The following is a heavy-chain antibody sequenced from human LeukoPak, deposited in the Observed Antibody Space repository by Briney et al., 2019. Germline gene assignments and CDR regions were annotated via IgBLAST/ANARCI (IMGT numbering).Heavy chain of an antibody. J-gene: IGHJ6*02. CDR1: GYTFNSYP. Sequence: ASVKVSCKASGYTFNSYPLTWVRQAPGLGFEWVGWITADNFNTNYAQKFQGRVTLTKETSTNTAYMEMRSLMSDDTAVYYCARVRTPFGVVASPDALDVWGQGTTVTVSS. CDR3: ARVRTPFGVVASPDALDV. V-gene: IGHV1-18*01. CDR2: ITADNFNT. D-gene: IGHD3-3*01.